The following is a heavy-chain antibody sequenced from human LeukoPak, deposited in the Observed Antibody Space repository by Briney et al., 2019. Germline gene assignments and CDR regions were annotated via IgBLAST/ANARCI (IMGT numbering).Heavy chain of an antibody. CDR3: AKECSTSCLDY. CDR1: GFTFSSYG. CDR2: IWYDGSNK. Sequence: GGSLRLSCAASGFTFSSYGMHWVRQAPGKGLEWVAVIWYDGSNKYYADSVKGRFTISRDNSKNTLYLQMNSLRAEDTAVYYCAKECSTSCLDYWGQGILVTVPS. J-gene: IGHJ4*02. V-gene: IGHV3-33*06. D-gene: IGHD2-2*01.